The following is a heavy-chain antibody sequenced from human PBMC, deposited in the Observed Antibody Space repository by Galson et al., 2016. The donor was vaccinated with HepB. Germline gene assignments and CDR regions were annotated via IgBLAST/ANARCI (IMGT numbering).Heavy chain of an antibody. D-gene: IGHD2-2*01. J-gene: IGHJ4*02. Sequence: SLRLSCAASGFLFSGSAMHWVRQAPGKGLEWVGRIRNKANNYTTTHRESVKGRFAISRDASKNMAYLQMNSLKTEDTGVYFCITDALDHWGQGTLVTVSS. V-gene: IGHV3-73*01. CDR2: IRNKANNYTT. CDR3: ITDALDH. CDR1: GFLFSGSA.